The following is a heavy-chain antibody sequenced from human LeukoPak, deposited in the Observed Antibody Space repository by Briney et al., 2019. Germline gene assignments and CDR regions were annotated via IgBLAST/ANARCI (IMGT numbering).Heavy chain of an antibody. CDR2: IYYSGST. J-gene: IGHJ5*02. Sequence: SETLSLTCTVSGGSISSGDSYWSRIRQPPGKGLEWIGYIYYSGSTYYNPSLKSRVTISVDTSKNQFSLKLSSVTAADTAVYYCARRGDQVIVVPAAISWFDPWGQGTLVTVSS. D-gene: IGHD2-2*01. V-gene: IGHV4-30-4*01. CDR3: ARRGDQVIVVPAAISWFDP. CDR1: GGSISSGDSY.